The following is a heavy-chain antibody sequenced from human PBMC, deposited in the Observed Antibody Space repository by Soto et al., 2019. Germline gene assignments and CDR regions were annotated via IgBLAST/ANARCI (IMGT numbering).Heavy chain of an antibody. D-gene: IGHD3-10*01. CDR2: MTPNSGHT. V-gene: IGHV1-8*01. J-gene: IGHJ6*03. Sequence: QVQLVQSGAEVRKPGASVKVSCKASGYTFSSFDINWVRQAAGHGLAWMGWMTPNSGHTGYAQKLQGRVTMTRNTVTSRVDMEQSSLTAEDTVVYYGARGVEEDSGSGSYGYMDVWCRWTTVTVSS. CDR1: GYTFSSFD. CDR3: ARGVEEDSGSGSYGYMDV.